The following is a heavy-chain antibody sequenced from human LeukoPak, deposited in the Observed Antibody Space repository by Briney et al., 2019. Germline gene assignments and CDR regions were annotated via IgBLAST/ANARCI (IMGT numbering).Heavy chain of an antibody. CDR1: GGSISSSSYY. CDR2: IYYSGST. Sequence: SETLSLTCTVSGGSISSSSYYWGWIRQPPGKGLEWIGSIYYSGSTYYNPSLKSRVTISVDTSKNQFSLKLSSVTAADTAVYYCASQGLHAFDIWGQGTMVTVSS. CDR3: ASQGLHAFDI. V-gene: IGHV4-39*07. J-gene: IGHJ3*02.